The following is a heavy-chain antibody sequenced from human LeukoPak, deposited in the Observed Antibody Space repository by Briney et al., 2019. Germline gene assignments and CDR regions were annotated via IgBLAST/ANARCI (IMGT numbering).Heavy chain of an antibody. D-gene: IGHD2-2*01. Sequence: PSETLSLTCTVSGGSISSYYWSWIRQPPGKGLEWIGYIFFVGSTNYNPSLKSRVTISVDTSKNQFSLKLSSVTAADTAVYYCAGRQGYCSSTSCSNWFDPWGQGTLGTLFS. V-gene: IGHV4-59*01. CDR3: AGRQGYCSSTSCSNWFDP. CDR1: GGSISSYY. CDR2: IFFVGST. J-gene: IGHJ5*02.